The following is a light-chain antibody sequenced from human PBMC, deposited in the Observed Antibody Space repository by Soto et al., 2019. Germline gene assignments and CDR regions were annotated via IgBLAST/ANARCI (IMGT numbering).Light chain of an antibody. J-gene: IGKJ1*01. CDR2: KAS. CDR3: QQYTNTNNPWM. Sequence: DIHMTQSPSTLSASVGDRITITCRASQDVSQWLAWYQHKPGKAPKLLIYKASTLESGVSSRFSGRGSGTEFTLIISGLQPDDSATYYCQQYTNTNNPWMFGQGTKVDIK. CDR1: QDVSQW. V-gene: IGKV1-5*03.